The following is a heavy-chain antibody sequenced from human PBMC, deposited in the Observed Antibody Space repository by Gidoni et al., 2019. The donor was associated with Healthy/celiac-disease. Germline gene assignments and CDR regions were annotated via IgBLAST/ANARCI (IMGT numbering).Heavy chain of an antibody. CDR1: GGSFSGYY. CDR3: ARGAYSSSWGDYYYYMDV. Sequence: QVQRQQRGAGLLKPSETLSRTCAAYGGSFSGYYWSWIRQPPGKGLEWIGGSNHSGSTHYNPSLKRRVTISVDTSKNQFSLKLSSVTAADTAVYYCARGAYSSSWGDYYYYMDVWGKGTTVTVSS. J-gene: IGHJ6*03. CDR2: SNHSGST. V-gene: IGHV4-34*01. D-gene: IGHD6-6*01.